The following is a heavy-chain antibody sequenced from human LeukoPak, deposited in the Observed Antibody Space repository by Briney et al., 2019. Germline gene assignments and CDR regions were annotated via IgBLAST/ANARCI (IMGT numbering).Heavy chain of an antibody. D-gene: IGHD4-17*01. CDR3: ARLDYGDYEAFDI. Sequence: PSETLSLTCTVSGVSISSGDHNWSWIRQHPGMGLEWIGYISYTGSPDYNPSLRSRLTISVDTSQSQYSLRLSSVTAADTAVYYCARLDYGDYEAFDIWGQGTMVTVSS. J-gene: IGHJ3*02. CDR2: ISYTGSP. V-gene: IGHV4-31*03. CDR1: GVSISSGDHN.